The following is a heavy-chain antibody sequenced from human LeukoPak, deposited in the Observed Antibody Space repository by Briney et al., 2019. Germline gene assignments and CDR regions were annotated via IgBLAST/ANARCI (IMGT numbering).Heavy chain of an antibody. CDR3: AREGNVDTATAYRDY. J-gene: IGHJ4*02. Sequence: ASVTVSCKASGYTFTSYDINWVRQATGQGLEWMGWMNPNSGNTGYAQKFQGRVTMTRNTSISTAYMELSSLRSEDTAVYYCAREGNVDTATAYRDYWGQGTLVTVSS. CDR2: MNPNSGNT. D-gene: IGHD5-18*01. CDR1: GYTFTSYD. V-gene: IGHV1-8*01.